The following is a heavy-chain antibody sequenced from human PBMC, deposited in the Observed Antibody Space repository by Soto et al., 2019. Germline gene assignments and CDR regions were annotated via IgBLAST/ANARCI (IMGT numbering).Heavy chain of an antibody. CDR1: GGSISSGDQY. D-gene: IGHD3-22*01. Sequence: QVQLQESGPGLVKPSQTLSLTCTVSGGSISSGDQYWTWIRQPPGKGLEWIGYIDYSGRAFYNPSLKSRLIISLDTSMNQFSLKLTSVTAADTAVYYCARDRAHLYESRGRIDYWCRGILVTVSS. CDR3: ARDRAHLYESRGRIDY. J-gene: IGHJ4*02. CDR2: IDYSGRA. V-gene: IGHV4-30-4*01.